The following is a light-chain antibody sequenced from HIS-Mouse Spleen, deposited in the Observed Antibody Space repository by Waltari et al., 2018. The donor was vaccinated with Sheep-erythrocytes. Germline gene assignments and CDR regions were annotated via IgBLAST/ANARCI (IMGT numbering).Light chain of an antibody. Sequence: QSVLTQPPSVSEAPRQRVTIPCSGTSSNIGTNAVHWYQQLPGKAPKLLIYYDELLPSGVSDRFSGSKSGTSASLAISGLQSEDEADYYCAAWDDSLNGWVFGGGTKLTVL. CDR3: AAWDDSLNGWV. CDR2: YDE. CDR1: SSNIGTNA. J-gene: IGLJ3*02. V-gene: IGLV1-36*01.